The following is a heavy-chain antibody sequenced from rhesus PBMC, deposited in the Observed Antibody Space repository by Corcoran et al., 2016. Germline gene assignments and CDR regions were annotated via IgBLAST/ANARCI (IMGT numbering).Heavy chain of an antibody. V-gene: IGHV1S2*01. CDR3: ARALPLLLFDY. J-gene: IGHJ4*01. Sequence: QVQLVQSGAEVKKPGSSVKVSCKASGYTFTDYSMPWVRPAPRQGLEWMGWINPYNGNTKYAQKFQGRVTMTRDTSTSTAYMELSSLRSEDTAVYYCARALPLLLFDYWGQGVLVTVSS. D-gene: IGHD3-22*01. CDR1: GYTFTDYS. CDR2: INPYNGNT.